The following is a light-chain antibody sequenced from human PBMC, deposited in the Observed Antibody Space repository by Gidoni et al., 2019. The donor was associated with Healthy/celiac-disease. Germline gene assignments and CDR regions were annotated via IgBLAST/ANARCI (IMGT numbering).Light chain of an antibody. CDR3: QQYRT. Sequence: EIVLTQSPGTLSLSPGERATLSCRASQSVSSSYLAWYQQKPGQAPRLLIYGASRRATGIPDRFSGSGSGTDFTLTISRLEPEDFAVYYCQQYRTFGQGTKVEI. CDR2: GAS. CDR1: QSVSSSY. V-gene: IGKV3-20*01. J-gene: IGKJ1*01.